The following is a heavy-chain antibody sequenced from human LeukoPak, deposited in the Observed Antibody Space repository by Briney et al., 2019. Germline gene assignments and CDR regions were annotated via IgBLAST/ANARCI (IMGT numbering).Heavy chain of an antibody. J-gene: IGHJ4*02. CDR1: RFTFSSYA. D-gene: IGHD2-2*01. Sequence: GGSLRRSCAASRFTFSSYAMSWVRQAPGKGLEWVSAISGSGGSTYYADSVKGRFTISRDNSKNTLYLQMNSLRAEDTAVYYCAHGTMYQLDYWGQGTLVTVSS. V-gene: IGHV3-23*01. CDR3: AHGTMYQLDY. CDR2: ISGSGGST.